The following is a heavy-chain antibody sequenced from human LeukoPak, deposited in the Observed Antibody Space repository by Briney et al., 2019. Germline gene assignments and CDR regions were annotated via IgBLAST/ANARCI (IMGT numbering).Heavy chain of an antibody. CDR3: AITLGDYFDY. CDR2: ISSSSSYI. J-gene: IGHJ4*02. Sequence: PGGSLRLSCAASGFTFSSHSMNWVRQAPGKGLEWVSSISSSSSYIYYADSVKGRFTISRDNAKNSLYLQMNSLRAEDTAVYYCAITLGDYFDYWGQGTLVTVSS. CDR1: GFTFSSHS. V-gene: IGHV3-21*01.